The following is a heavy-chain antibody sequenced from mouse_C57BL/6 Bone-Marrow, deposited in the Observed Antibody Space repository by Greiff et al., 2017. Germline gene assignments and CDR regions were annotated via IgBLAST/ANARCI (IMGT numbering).Heavy chain of an antibody. CDR3: ARGSSYAYYYAMDY. J-gene: IGHJ4*01. V-gene: IGHV1-72*01. Sequence: QVQLQQPGAELVKPGASVKLSCKASGYTFTSYWMHWVKQRPGRGLEWIGRIDPNSGGTKYNEKFKSKATLTVDKPSSTAYMQLSSLTSGDSAVYYCARGSSYAYYYAMDYWGQGTSVTVSS. CDR2: IDPNSGGT. D-gene: IGHD1-1*01. CDR1: GYTFTSYW.